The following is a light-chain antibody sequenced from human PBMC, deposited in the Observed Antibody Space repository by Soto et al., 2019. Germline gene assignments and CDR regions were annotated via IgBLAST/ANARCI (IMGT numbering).Light chain of an antibody. V-gene: IGKV1-9*01. J-gene: IGKJ4*01. CDR3: QHFYDYPLT. CDR1: QDMNSY. CDR2: AAS. Sequence: DIQLTQSPSFLSASVGDRVTITCRASQDMNSYLAWYQQKPGKPPKLLIYAASTLQTGVPSRFSGSRSGYPLFTLTISSLQPEDFATYYCQHFYDYPLTFGGGTKVEIK.